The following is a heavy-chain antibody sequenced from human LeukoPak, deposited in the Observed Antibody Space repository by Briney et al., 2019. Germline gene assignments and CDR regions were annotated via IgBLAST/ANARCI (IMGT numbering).Heavy chain of an antibody. CDR3: AREGGYYDSSGYYYGSLFGY. Sequence: GGSLRLSCAASGFTFSSYGMHWVRQAPGKGLEWVSVIYSGGSTYYADSVKGRFTISRDNSKNTLYLQMNSLRAEDTAVYYCAREGGYYDSSGYYYGSLFGYWGQGTLVTVSS. J-gene: IGHJ4*02. D-gene: IGHD3-22*01. CDR2: IYSGGST. CDR1: GFTFSSYG. V-gene: IGHV3-66*01.